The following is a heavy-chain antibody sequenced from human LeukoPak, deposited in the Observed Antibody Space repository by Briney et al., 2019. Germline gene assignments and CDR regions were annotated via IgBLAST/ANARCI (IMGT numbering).Heavy chain of an antibody. CDR3: ATLWDWNLDY. D-gene: IGHD1-1*01. CDR1: GFTFSDYY. CDR2: INTNGRTI. Sequence: GGSLRLSCAASGFTFSDYYMTWIRQAPGKGLEWVSYINTNGRTISYADSVKGRFTISRDNAKKSLYLQMNSLRAEDTTVYYCATLWDWNLDYWGQGTMLTVSS. V-gene: IGHV3-11*04. J-gene: IGHJ4*02.